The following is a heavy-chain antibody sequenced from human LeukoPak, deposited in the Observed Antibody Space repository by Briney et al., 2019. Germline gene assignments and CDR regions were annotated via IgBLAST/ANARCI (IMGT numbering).Heavy chain of an antibody. CDR1: GYTFTSYD. D-gene: IGHD3-22*01. Sequence: ASVKVSCKASGYTFTSYDINWVRQATGQGLEWMGWMNPNSGNTGYAQKFQGRVTMTRNTSISTAYMELSSLRSEDTAVYYCARAIYYYDSSGYYSISFDIWGQGTMVTGSS. J-gene: IGHJ3*02. V-gene: IGHV1-8*01. CDR3: ARAIYYYDSSGYYSISFDI. CDR2: MNPNSGNT.